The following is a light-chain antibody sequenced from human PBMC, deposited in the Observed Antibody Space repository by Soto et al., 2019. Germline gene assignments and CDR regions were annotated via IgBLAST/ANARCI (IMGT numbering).Light chain of an antibody. V-gene: IGKV3-15*01. CDR3: QQYNNWPLT. J-gene: IGKJ4*01. CDR2: GAS. Sequence: EIVMTQSPATLSVSPGERATLSCRASQSVSSNLAWYQQKPGQAPRLLIFGASTRATGIPARFSGGGSGTEFILTISSLQSEDFAVYYCQQYNNWPLTFGGGTKVETK. CDR1: QSVSSN.